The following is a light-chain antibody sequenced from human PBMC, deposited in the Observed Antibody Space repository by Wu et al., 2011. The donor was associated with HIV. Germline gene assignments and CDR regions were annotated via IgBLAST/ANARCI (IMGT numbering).Light chain of an antibody. J-gene: IGKJ4*01. V-gene: IGKV3-20*01. CDR3: QQYSRTPLT. CDR2: GAS. Sequence: YQQKPGQAPRLLIFGASSRATGIPDRISGSGSGTDFALTISRLEPEDFAVYYCQQYSRTPLTFGEGTKVEIK.